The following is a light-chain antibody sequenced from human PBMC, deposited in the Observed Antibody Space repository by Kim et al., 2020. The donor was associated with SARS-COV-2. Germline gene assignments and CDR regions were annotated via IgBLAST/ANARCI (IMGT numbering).Light chain of an antibody. V-gene: IGLV3-19*01. J-gene: IGLJ2*01. CDR2: GKD. CDR1: SLRRDY. Sequence: SSELTQDPAVSVALGQTVRITCQGDSLRRDYASWYQQKPGQAPLLVIYGKDNRPSGIPDRFSGSNSGNTASLTITGAHAEDEADYYCNSRDTSGYRVVFGGGTQLTVL. CDR3: NSRDTSGYRVV.